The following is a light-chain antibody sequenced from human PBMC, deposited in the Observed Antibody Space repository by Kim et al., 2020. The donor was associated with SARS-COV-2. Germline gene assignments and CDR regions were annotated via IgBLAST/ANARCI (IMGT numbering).Light chain of an antibody. CDR1: STNNGASNY. V-gene: IGLV1-40*01. CDR3: DTCDSSLSGCV. CDR2: TNN. Sequence: RDTITCSGGSTNNGASNYVPWYQQLPGTAPKLLIYTNNYRPSGVPDRFSGSKSGTSASLAITGLQAEDEADYFCDTCDSSLSGCVFGAGTKVTVL. J-gene: IGLJ3*02.